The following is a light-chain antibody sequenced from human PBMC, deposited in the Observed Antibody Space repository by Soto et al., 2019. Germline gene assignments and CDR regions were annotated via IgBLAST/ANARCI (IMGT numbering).Light chain of an antibody. CDR2: GAS. V-gene: IGKV3-15*01. CDR3: QHLGT. Sequence: EIVMTQSPATLSVSPGERVTLSCRARQSVSSNLAWYQQKPGQAPRLLIYGASTRATGIPARFSGSGSGTEFTLTISSLQSEDFAVYYCQHLGTFGQGTKVEIK. J-gene: IGKJ1*01. CDR1: QSVSSN.